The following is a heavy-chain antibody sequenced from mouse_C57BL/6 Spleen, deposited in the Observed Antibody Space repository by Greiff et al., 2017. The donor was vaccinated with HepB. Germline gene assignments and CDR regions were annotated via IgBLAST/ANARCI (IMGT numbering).Heavy chain of an antibody. CDR2: INPGSGGT. V-gene: IGHV1-54*01. CDR1: GYAFTNYL. J-gene: IGHJ3*01. CDR3: ARSSNGFAY. Sequence: VKLQESGAELVRPGTSVKVSCKASGYAFTNYLIEWVKQRPGQGLEWIGVINPGSGGTNYNEKFKGKATLTADKSSSTAYMQLSSLTSEDSAVYFCARSSNGFAYWGQGTLVTVSA. D-gene: IGHD2-5*01.